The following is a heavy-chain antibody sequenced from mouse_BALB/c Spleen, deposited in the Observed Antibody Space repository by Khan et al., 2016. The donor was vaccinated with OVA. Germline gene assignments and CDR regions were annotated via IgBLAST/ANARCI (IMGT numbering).Heavy chain of an antibody. V-gene: IGHV5-6*01. CDR1: GFTFSSYS. J-gene: IGHJ3*01. CDR3: ASHLTGSFDY. CDR2: ISSGGDYT. Sequence: LVESGGDLVKPGGSLKLSCAASGFTFSSYSMSWVRQTPDKRLEWVASISSGGDYTYYPDSVKGRFTISRDNADNALYLQMSSLRSEDTAMYYCASHLTGSFDYWGQGTLVTVSA. D-gene: IGHD4-1*01.